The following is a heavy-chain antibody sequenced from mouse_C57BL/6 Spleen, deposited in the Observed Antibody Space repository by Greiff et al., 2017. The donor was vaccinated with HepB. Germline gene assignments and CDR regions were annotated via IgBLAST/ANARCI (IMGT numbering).Heavy chain of an antibody. J-gene: IGHJ1*03. Sequence: EVQGVESGGGLVKPGGSLKLSCAASGFTFSSYAMSWVRQTPEKRLEWVATISDGGSYTYYPDNVKGRFTISRDNAKNNLYLQMSHLKSEDTAMYYCAREVKYYGSSPDVWGTGTTVTVSS. D-gene: IGHD1-1*01. CDR1: GFTFSSYA. V-gene: IGHV5-4*01. CDR3: AREVKYYGSSPDV. CDR2: ISDGGSYT.